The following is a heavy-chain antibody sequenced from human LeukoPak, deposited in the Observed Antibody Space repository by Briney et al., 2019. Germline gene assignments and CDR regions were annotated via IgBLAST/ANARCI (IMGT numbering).Heavy chain of an antibody. CDR2: INPSGGST. J-gene: IGHJ5*02. V-gene: IGHV1-46*01. Sequence: AAVKVSCKASGYTFTSYYMHWMRQAPGQGLEWMGIINPSGGSTSYAQKFQGRVTMTRDMSTSTDCMELSSLRSEDTAVYYCARDNSVEDTAWWFDPWGQGTLVTVSS. D-gene: IGHD4-23*01. CDR1: GYTFTSYY. CDR3: ARDNSVEDTAWWFDP.